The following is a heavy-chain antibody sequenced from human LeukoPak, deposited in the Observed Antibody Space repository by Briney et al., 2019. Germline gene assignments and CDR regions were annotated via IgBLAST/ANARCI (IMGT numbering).Heavy chain of an antibody. CDR1: GFTFSSSG. V-gene: IGHV3-23*01. J-gene: IGHJ4*02. CDR2: SSGSGGGT. CDR3: AKRFVTGTKYFDY. Sequence: GGSLRLSCAASGFTFSSSGMSWVRQAPGKGLEWVSSSGSGGGTYYADSVKGRFTISRDNSKNTLYLQMNSLRAEDTAVYYCAKRFVTGTKYFDYWGQGTLATVSS. D-gene: IGHD6-19*01.